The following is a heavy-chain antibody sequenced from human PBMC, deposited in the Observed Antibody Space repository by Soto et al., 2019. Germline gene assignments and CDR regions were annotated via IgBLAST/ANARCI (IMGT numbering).Heavy chain of an antibody. V-gene: IGHV3-23*01. D-gene: IGHD2-8*01. Sequence: VQLLESGGGLVQPGGSLRLSCAASGFTFNSYAMTWVRQAPGKGLEWVSAISGSGSSTYYADSVKGRFTISRDSSKNTLYLQRDSLRAEDTAVYYCAKARLLGFCTNGVCHLDYWGQGTLVTVSS. CDR3: AKARLLGFCTNGVCHLDY. CDR1: GFTFNSYA. J-gene: IGHJ4*02. CDR2: ISGSGSST.